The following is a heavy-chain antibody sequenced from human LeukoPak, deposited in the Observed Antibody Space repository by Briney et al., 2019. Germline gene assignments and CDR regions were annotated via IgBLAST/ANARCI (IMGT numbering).Heavy chain of an antibody. J-gene: IGHJ4*02. CDR3: ARGYDTSGYYYVGY. CDR2: INPNSGGT. Sequence: GASVKVSCKASGYTFTGYYMHWVRQAPGQGLEWMGRINPNSGGTNYAQKFQGRVTMTRDTSISTAYMELSRLTSDDTAVYYCARGYDTSGYYYVGYWGQGTLVTVSS. CDR1: GYTFTGYY. D-gene: IGHD3-22*01. V-gene: IGHV1-2*06.